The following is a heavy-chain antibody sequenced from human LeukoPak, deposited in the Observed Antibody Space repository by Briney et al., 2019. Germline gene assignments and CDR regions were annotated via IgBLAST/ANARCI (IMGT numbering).Heavy chain of an antibody. V-gene: IGHV3-30*04. J-gene: IGHJ4*02. D-gene: IGHD3-22*01. CDR1: GFTFSRFA. Sequence: GGSLRLSCAASGFTFSRFAMLWVRQAPGKGLEEVAVISFDGSDKYYAAAEKGRFTISRDNSENTAYLQMNSLRAEDTAVYYCTRDLDSSDYDFSYWGQGSLVTVSS. CDR3: TRDLDSSDYDFSY. CDR2: ISFDGSDK.